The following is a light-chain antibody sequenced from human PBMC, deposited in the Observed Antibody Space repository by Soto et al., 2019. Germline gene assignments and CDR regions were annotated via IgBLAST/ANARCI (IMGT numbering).Light chain of an antibody. V-gene: IGKV1-5*03. CDR2: KAS. CDR3: QQYNSWYT. CDR1: QNINSW. J-gene: IGKJ2*01. Sequence: DIPMTQSPSTLSASVGDRVTITCRASQNINSWLAWYQQKPGKAPKFLIYKASSLESGVPARFSGSGSGTEFTLTISSLQPEDFATYYCQQYNSWYTFGQGTKLEIK.